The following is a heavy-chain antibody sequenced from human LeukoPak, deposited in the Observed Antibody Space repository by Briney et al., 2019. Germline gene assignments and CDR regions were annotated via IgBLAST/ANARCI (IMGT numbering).Heavy chain of an antibody. J-gene: IGHJ4*02. D-gene: IGHD3-10*01. CDR2: IYTSGTT. CDR3: AREPSYYYGSGSYPL. CDR1: GGSISNYY. V-gene: IGHV4-4*07. Sequence: SETLSLTCTVSGGSISNYYWSWIRQPAGKGLEWVGRIYTSGTTNYNPSLKSRVTMSVDTSKNQFSLKLSSVTAADTAVYYCAREPSYYYGSGSYPLWGQGTLVTVSS.